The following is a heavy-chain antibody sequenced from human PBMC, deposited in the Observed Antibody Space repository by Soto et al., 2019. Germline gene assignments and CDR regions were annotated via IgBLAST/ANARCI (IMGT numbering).Heavy chain of an antibody. CDR3: VKYTVTEYLGES. Sequence: EVQLLESGGDVVRPGGSLRLSCAASGCTFSSYAMGWVRQAPGKGLEWVAGVSRAGTYTFYADSVRGRFSISRDNSRDTVDLYMNALRGDDTALYFCVKYTVTEYLGESWGQGTLVSVSS. D-gene: IGHD3-16*01. CDR2: VSRAGTYT. V-gene: IGHV3-23*01. CDR1: GCTFSSYA. J-gene: IGHJ5*02.